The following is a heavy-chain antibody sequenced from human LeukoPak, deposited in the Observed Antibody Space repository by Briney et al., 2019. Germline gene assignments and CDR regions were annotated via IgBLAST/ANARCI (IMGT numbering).Heavy chain of an antibody. V-gene: IGHV3-9*01. CDR2: ISWNSGSI. J-gene: IGHJ4*02. CDR1: GFTFDDYA. Sequence: HTGGSLRLSCAASGFTFDDYAMHWVRQAPGKGLEWVSGISWNSGSIGYADSVKGRFTISRDNAKNSLYLQMNSLRAEDTALYYCAKDIYDSSGALDYWGQGTLVTVSS. CDR3: AKDIYDSSGALDY. D-gene: IGHD3-22*01.